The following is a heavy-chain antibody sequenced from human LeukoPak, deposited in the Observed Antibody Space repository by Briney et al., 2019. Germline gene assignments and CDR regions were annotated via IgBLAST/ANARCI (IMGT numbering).Heavy chain of an antibody. V-gene: IGHV3-23*01. J-gene: IGHJ3*02. CDR2: ISGSGGST. CDR1: GFTFSSYA. Sequence: GGSLRLSCAASGFTFSSYAMSWVRQAPGKGLEWVSAISGSGGSTYYADSVKGRFTISRDNSKNTLYLQMNSLRAEDTAVYYCAKDPATYCGGDCPPGVFDIWGQGTMVTVSS. CDR3: AKDPATYCGGDCPPGVFDI. D-gene: IGHD2-21*01.